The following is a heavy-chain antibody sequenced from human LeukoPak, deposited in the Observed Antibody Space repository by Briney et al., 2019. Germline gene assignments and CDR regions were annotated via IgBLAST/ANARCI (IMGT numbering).Heavy chain of an antibody. Sequence: GSSVKVSCKASGGTFSSYAISWVRQAPGQGLEWMGRIIPIFGIANYAQKFQGRVTITADKSTSTAYMEVSSLRSEDTAVYYCARGSEMATNGDDWFDPWGQGTLVTVSS. D-gene: IGHD5-24*01. V-gene: IGHV1-69*04. CDR3: ARGSEMATNGDDWFDP. CDR2: IIPIFGIA. J-gene: IGHJ5*02. CDR1: GGTFSSYA.